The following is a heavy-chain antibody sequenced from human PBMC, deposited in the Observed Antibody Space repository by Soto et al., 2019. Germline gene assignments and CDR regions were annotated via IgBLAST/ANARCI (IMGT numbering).Heavy chain of an antibody. CDR1: GFNFSTHS. D-gene: IGHD3-3*01. J-gene: IGHJ6*03. CDR3: ARDRGIFGVGDYYYYMDV. V-gene: IGHV3-21*01. CDR2: ITSSSTYI. Sequence: EVQLVESGGGLVKPGGSLRLSCAASGFNFSTHSMNWVRQAPGKGLEWVSSITSSSTYIYYSDSVKGRFTISRDNAKNSLYLQMNSLRAEDTAVYYCARDRGIFGVGDYYYYMDVWGKGTTVTVSS.